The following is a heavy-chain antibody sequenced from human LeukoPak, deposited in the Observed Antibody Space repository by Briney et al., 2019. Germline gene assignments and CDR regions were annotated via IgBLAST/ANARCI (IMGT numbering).Heavy chain of an antibody. V-gene: IGHV3-30*01. CDR1: GFTFSSYA. Sequence: GRSLRLSCAASGFTFSSYAMHWVRQAPGKGLEWGAVISYDETNKYHPASVRGRFPISRDNSKTTLYLQMNSLRAEDTAVYYCARDRGYRYGRPGGWFDPWGQRTQVTVSS. CDR2: ISYDETNK. CDR3: ARDRGYRYGRPGGWFDP. D-gene: IGHD5-18*01. J-gene: IGHJ5*02.